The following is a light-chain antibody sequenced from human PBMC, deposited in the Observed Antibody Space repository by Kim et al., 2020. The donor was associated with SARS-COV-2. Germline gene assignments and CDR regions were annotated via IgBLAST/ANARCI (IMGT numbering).Light chain of an antibody. CDR3: CSYAGSPPYV. CDR2: DVT. V-gene: IGLV2-11*01. J-gene: IGLJ1*01. Sequence: QSALTQPRSVSGSPGQSVTISCTGTSSDVGGYDYVSWYQQHPGKAPKLIIYDVTKRPSGVPDRFSASKYGNTAPLTISGLQADDEADYYCCSYAGSPPYVFGSGTKVTVL. CDR1: SSDVGGYDY.